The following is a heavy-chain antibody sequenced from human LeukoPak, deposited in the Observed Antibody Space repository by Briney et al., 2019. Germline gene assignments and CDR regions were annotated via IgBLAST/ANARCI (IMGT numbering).Heavy chain of an antibody. Sequence: QSGGSLRLSCAVSGFTFSNYALHWVRQVPGKGIEWVTLISYDGSNKYYVDSVKGRFTISRDNSKNTLYLQMNSLTTEDTAMYYCAKDGSYSSSWYMPQIWGQGTLVTVSS. D-gene: IGHD6-13*01. V-gene: IGHV3-30-3*01. J-gene: IGHJ4*02. CDR2: ISYDGSNK. CDR3: AKDGSYSSSWYMPQI. CDR1: GFTFSNYA.